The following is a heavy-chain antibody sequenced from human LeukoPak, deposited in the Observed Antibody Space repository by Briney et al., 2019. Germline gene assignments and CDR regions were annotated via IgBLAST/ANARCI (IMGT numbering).Heavy chain of an antibody. CDR2: ISPYNGNT. CDR1: GYKFTNYG. J-gene: IGHJ5*02. Sequence: ASVKVSCKASGYKFTNYGISWVRQAPGQGLEWMGWISPYNGNTIYAQKLQGRVTMTTDTSTSTAYMELRSLRSDDTAVYYCARGIYRRIAVAGTFDPWGQGTLVTVSS. CDR3: ARGIYRRIAVAGTFDP. D-gene: IGHD6-19*01. V-gene: IGHV1-18*01.